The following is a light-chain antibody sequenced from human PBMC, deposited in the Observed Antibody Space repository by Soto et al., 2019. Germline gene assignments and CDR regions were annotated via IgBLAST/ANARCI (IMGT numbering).Light chain of an antibody. V-gene: IGLV2-14*01. CDR2: DVS. CDR1: SSDVGGYNY. J-gene: IGLJ1*01. Sequence: QSVLTQPASVSGSPGQSITISCTGTSSDVGGYNYVSWYQQHPGKAPKLMIYDVSNRPSGVSNRFSGSKSGNTASLTISGLQAEDEADYYCSSYTSSSTPRYVFGTGTKLTV. CDR3: SSYTSSSTPRYV.